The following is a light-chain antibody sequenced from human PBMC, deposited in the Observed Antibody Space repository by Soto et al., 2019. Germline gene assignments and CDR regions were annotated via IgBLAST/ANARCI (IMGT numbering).Light chain of an antibody. CDR3: QQYRA. V-gene: IGKV1-5*01. J-gene: IGKJ1*01. CDR2: DAS. CDR1: QSISSW. Sequence: DIQMTESPSTLSASVGDRVTITCRASQSISSWLAWYQQKPGKAPKLLIYDASSLGSGVPSRFSGSGSGTEFTLTISSLQPDDFATYYCQQYRAFGQGTKV.